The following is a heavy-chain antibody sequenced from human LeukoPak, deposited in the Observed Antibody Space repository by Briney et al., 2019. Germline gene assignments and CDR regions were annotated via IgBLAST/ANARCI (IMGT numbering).Heavy chain of an antibody. V-gene: IGHV4-31*03. Sequence: SETLSLTCTVSGGSISSGAYYWSWIRQLPGKGLEWIGFIYYSGSTYYNPSLKSRVTISIDTSKNHFSLKLSSVTAADTAVCYCARVRTTDMVKSNWFDPWGQGTLVTVSS. CDR3: ARVRTTDMVKSNWFDP. J-gene: IGHJ5*02. D-gene: IGHD5-18*01. CDR1: GGSISSGAYY. CDR2: IYYSGST.